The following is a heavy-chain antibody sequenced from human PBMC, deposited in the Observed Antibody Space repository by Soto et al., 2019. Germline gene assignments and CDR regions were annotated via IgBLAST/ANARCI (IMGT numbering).Heavy chain of an antibody. CDR2: ISSSSTNI. Sequence: EVQLVESGGGLVKPGGSLRLSCAASGFIFTSYTMNWVRRAPGKGLEWVSSISSSSTNILYADSVKGRFTISRDNAKKSLYLQMNSLRAEDTAVYYCARGPLYYFDYWGQGTLVTVSS. J-gene: IGHJ4*02. CDR3: ARGPLYYFDY. V-gene: IGHV3-21*02. CDR1: GFIFTSYT.